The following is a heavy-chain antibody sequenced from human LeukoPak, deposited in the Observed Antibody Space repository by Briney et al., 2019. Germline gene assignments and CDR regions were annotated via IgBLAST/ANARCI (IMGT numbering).Heavy chain of an antibody. J-gene: IGHJ3*02. V-gene: IGHV3-53*01. D-gene: IGHD3-10*01. CDR1: GFTVSSNY. CDR2: IYSGGST. CDR3: ARDRGSPDAFDI. Sequence: GGSLRLSCAASGFTVSSNYMSWVRQAPGKGLEWVSVIYSGGSTYYADSVKGRFTISRDNSKNSLYLQMNSLRAEDTAVYYCARDRGSPDAFDIWGQGTMVTVSS.